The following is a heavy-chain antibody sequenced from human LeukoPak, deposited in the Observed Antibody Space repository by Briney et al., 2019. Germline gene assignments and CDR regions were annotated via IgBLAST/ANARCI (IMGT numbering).Heavy chain of an antibody. CDR2: ISWNSGSI. V-gene: IGHV3-9*01. D-gene: IGHD6-19*01. CDR3: ALASSGSFDP. J-gene: IGHJ5*02. CDR1: GFTFDDYA. Sequence: GGSLRLSCAASGFTFDDYAMHWIRQAPGKGLEWVSGISWNSGSIGYADSVKGRFTISRDNAKNSLYLQVNSLRAEDTALYYCALASSGSFDPWGQGTLVTVSS.